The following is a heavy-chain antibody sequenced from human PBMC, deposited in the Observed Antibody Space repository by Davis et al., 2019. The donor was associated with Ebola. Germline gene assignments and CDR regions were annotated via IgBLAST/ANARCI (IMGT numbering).Heavy chain of an antibody. J-gene: IGHJ6*02. Sequence: GESLKISCAASGFTFSSYWMHWVRQAPGKALLWVSRINSDGSSISYADSVKGRFTSSRDNAKNTLYLQMNSLRAEDTAVYYCVRDGAPYYDSSGYPCDVWGQGTTVTVSS. V-gene: IGHV3-74*01. CDR3: VRDGAPYYDSSGYPCDV. CDR2: INSDGSSI. CDR1: GFTFSSYW. D-gene: IGHD3-22*01.